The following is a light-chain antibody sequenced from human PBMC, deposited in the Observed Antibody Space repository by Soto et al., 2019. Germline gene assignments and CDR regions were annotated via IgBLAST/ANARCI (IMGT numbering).Light chain of an antibody. V-gene: IGLV3-21*02. J-gene: IGLJ1*01. CDR2: DDS. CDR1: NIGSKS. Sequence: YELTQPPSVSVAPGQTVRVTCGGKNIGSKSVHWYQQKPGQAPVLVVYDDSDRPSRIPEQFSGSNSGNTATLTIGRVEAGDEADYHCQVWDRTSNHYVFGSGTKVTVL. CDR3: QVWDRTSNHYV.